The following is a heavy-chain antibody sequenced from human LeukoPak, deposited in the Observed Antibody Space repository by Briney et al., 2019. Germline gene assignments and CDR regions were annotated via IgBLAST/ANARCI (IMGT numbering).Heavy chain of an antibody. CDR1: GFTFSSYA. J-gene: IGHJ4*02. D-gene: IGHD3-10*01. CDR3: AKDIAQVTMVRGVID. CDR2: ISYDGSNK. Sequence: GGSLRLSCAASGFTFSSYAMHWVRQAPGKGLEWVAVISYDGSNKYYADSVKGRFTISRDNSKNTLYLQMNSLRAEDTAVYYCAKDIAQVTMVRGVIDWGQGTLVTVSS. V-gene: IGHV3-30*07.